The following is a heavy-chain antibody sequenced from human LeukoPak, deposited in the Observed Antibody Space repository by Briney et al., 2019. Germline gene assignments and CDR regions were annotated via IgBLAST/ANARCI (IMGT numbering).Heavy chain of an antibody. CDR2: IIPAVGRT. CDR3: ARRPYCGGDCYPGYFDY. J-gene: IGHJ4*02. D-gene: IGHD2-21*02. Sequence: GASVKVSCKASGGTFSSYAISWVRQAPGQGLEWMGGIIPAVGRTNYAQKFQGRVTITADESTSTAYMELSSLRSEDTAVYYCARRPYCGGDCYPGYFDYWGQGTLVTVSS. V-gene: IGHV1-69*13. CDR1: GGTFSSYA.